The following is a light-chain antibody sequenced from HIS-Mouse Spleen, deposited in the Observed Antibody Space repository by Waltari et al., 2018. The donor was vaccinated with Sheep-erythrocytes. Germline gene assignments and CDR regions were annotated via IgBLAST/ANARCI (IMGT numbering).Light chain of an antibody. V-gene: IGKV3-20*01. Sequence: EIVLTQSPGTLSLSPGERATLSGRASQCFSSSYLAWYQQKPGQAPRLLIYGASSRATGIPDRFSGSGSGTDFTLTISRLEPEDFAVYYCQQYGSSPPYTFGQGTKLEIK. CDR1: QCFSSSY. CDR2: GAS. J-gene: IGKJ2*01. CDR3: QQYGSSPPYT.